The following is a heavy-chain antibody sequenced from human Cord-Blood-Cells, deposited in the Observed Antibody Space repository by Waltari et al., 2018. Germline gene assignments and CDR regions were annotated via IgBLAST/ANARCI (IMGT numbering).Heavy chain of an antibody. Sequence: QVQLVEAGGGVVQPGRSLRLSWAASGFTFSSSGMHWVGQAPGKGLEWVAVIWYDGSNKYYADSVKGRFTISRDNSKNTLYLQMNSLRAEDTAVYYCAIHSLAAADAFDIWGQGTMVTVSS. D-gene: IGHD6-13*01. CDR3: AIHSLAAADAFDI. CDR2: IWYDGSNK. V-gene: IGHV3-33*01. CDR1: GFTFSSSG. J-gene: IGHJ3*02.